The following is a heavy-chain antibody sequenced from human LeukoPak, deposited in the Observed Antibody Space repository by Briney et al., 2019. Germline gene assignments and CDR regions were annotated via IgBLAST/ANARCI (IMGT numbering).Heavy chain of an antibody. D-gene: IGHD3-3*01. J-gene: IGHJ4*02. Sequence: ASETLSLTCAVYGGSFSGYYWSWIRQPPGKGLEWIGEINHSGSTNYNPSLKSRVTISVDTSKNQFSLKLSSVTAADTAVYYCARAILAGTIFGVVTEPFDYWGQGTLVTVSS. CDR2: INHSGST. CDR3: ARAILAGTIFGVVTEPFDY. CDR1: GGSFSGYY. V-gene: IGHV4-34*01.